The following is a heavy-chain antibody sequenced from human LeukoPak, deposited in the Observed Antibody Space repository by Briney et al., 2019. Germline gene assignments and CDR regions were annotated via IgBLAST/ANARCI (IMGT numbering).Heavy chain of an antibody. J-gene: IGHJ4*02. CDR1: GGSFSGYY. CDR3: ARGYYLDILVVPAANYFDY. Sequence: SETLSLTCAVYGGSFSGYYWSWIRQPPGKGLEWIGEINHSGSTNYNPSLKSRVTISVDTSKNQFSLKLSSVTAADTAVYYCARGYYLDILVVPAANYFDYWGQGTLVTVSS. V-gene: IGHV4-34*01. CDR2: INHSGST. D-gene: IGHD2-2*03.